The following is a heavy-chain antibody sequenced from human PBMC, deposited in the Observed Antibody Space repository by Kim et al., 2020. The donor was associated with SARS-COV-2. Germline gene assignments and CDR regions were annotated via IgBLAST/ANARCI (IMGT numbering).Heavy chain of an antibody. CDR3: ARGRGRGYSYGIFFDY. J-gene: IGHJ4*02. CDR1: GFTFSSYA. V-gene: IGHV3-30*04. D-gene: IGHD5-18*01. Sequence: GGSLRLSCAASGFTFSSYAMHWVRQAPGKGLEWVAVISYDGSNKYYADSVKGRFTISRDNSKNTLYLQMNSLRAEDTAVYYCARGRGRGYSYGIFFDYWGQGTLVTVSS. CDR2: ISYDGSNK.